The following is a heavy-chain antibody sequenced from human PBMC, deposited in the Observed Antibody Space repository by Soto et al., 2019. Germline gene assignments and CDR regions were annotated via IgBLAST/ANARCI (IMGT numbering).Heavy chain of an antibody. CDR2: INAGNGNT. Sequence: ASVKVSCKDSGYTFTSYAMHWVRQAPGQRLEWMGWINAGNGNTKYSQKFQGRVTITRDTSASTAYMELSSLRSEDTAVYYCARAVITIFGVVNWALDYWGQGTLVTVS. D-gene: IGHD3-3*01. CDR1: GYTFTSYA. J-gene: IGHJ4*02. V-gene: IGHV1-3*01. CDR3: ARAVITIFGVVNWALDY.